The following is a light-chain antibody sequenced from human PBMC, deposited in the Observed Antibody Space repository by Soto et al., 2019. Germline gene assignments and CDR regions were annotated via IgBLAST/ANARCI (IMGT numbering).Light chain of an antibody. CDR2: DVS. Sequence: APPQSSPLSGSPGPSITPSPPGNSSYVGLYNYVSWYQQHPGKAPKLMIYDVSSRPSGVSSRFSGSKSGNTASLTISGLQAEDEADYYCYSYTSSYTYVFGTGTKVPVL. CDR3: YSYTSSYTYV. V-gene: IGLV2-14*01. CDR1: SSYVGLYNY. J-gene: IGLJ1*01.